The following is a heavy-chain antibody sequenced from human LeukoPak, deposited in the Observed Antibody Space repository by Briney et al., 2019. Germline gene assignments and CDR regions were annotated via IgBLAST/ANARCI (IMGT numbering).Heavy chain of an antibody. V-gene: IGHV3-64*01. CDR1: GFTFSSYA. Sequence: GGSLRLSCAASGFTFSSYAMHWVRQAPGKGLEYVSAISSNGGSTYYANSVKGRFTISRDNSKNTLYLQMGSLRAEDMAVYYCASLTEGDAFDIWGQGTMVTVSS. CDR3: ASLTEGDAFDI. J-gene: IGHJ3*02. CDR2: ISSNGGST.